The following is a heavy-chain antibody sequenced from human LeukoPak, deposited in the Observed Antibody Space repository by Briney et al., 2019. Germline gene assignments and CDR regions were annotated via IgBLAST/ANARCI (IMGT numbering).Heavy chain of an antibody. CDR1: GYSISSGYY. J-gene: IGHJ5*02. V-gene: IGHV4-38-2*01. D-gene: IGHD4-11*01. CDR3: ARHADYSNWFDP. CDR2: IYHSGST. Sequence: SETLSLTCAVSGYSISSGYYWGWIRQPPGKGREWIESIYHSGSTYYNPSLKSRVTISVDTSKNRFSLKLSSVTAADTAVYYCARHADYSNWFDPWGQGTLVTVSS.